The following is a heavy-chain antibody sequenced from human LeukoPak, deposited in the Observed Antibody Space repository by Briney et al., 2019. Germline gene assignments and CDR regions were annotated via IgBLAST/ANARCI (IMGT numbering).Heavy chain of an antibody. D-gene: IGHD4-11*01. CDR1: GFSVSNNY. V-gene: IGHV3-53*01. J-gene: IGHJ4*02. CDR2: IYTGGSS. CDR3: AKDAQRGFDYSNSLEH. Sequence: GGSLRLSCAASGFSVSNNYMSWVRQAPGKGLEWVSVIYTGGSSYYADSVKGRFTISRDNFKNTVSLQMNSLRAEDTAVYYCAKDAQRGFDYSNSLEHWGQGSLVTVSS.